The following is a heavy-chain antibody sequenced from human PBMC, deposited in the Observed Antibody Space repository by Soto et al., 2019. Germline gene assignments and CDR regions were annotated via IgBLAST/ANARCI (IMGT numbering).Heavy chain of an antibody. Sequence: VQLVESGGGVVQPGRSLRLSCAASGFTFSSYGMHWVRQAPGKGLEWVAVISYDGSNKFYADSVKGRFTISRDNSKNTLYLQMNSLRAEDTAVYYCAKVPIGYSSGWTPCYFDYWGQGTLVTVSS. CDR2: ISYDGSNK. V-gene: IGHV3-30*18. D-gene: IGHD6-19*01. J-gene: IGHJ4*02. CDR3: AKVPIGYSSGWTPCYFDY. CDR1: GFTFSSYG.